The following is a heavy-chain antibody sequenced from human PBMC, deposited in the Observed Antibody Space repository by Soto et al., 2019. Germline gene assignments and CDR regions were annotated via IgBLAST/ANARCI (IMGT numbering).Heavy chain of an antibody. V-gene: IGHV6-1*01. CDR2: TYYRSKWYN. CDR1: GDSVSSNSAA. CDR3: ARYGSGSNLKDPFDY. Sequence: SQTLSLTCAISGDSVSSNSAAWNWIRQSPSRGLEWLGRTYYRSKWYNDYAVSVKSRITINPDTSKNQFSLKLSSVTAADTAVYYCARYGSGSNLKDPFDYWGHGTLVTVSS. J-gene: IGHJ4*01. D-gene: IGHD3-10*01.